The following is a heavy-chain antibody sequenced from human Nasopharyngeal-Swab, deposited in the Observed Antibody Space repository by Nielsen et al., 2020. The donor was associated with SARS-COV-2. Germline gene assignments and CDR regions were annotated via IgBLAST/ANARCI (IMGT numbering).Heavy chain of an antibody. D-gene: IGHD7-27*01. CDR2: ITSDGTTT. Sequence: GESLKISCEVSGFNFRNSAMSWVRQVPGKGLVWVSHITSDGTTTSYSDSVKGRFTTSRDNLKDTLYLQMNSLRAEDTAVYYCARSYWGAEDVWGKGTTVTVSS. J-gene: IGHJ6*04. CDR1: GFNFRNSA. CDR3: ARSYWGAEDV. V-gene: IGHV3-74*01.